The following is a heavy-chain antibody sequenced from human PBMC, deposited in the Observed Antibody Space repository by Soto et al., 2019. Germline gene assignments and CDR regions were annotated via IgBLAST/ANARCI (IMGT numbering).Heavy chain of an antibody. CDR2: IRAAGDP. J-gene: IGHJ6*02. V-gene: IGHV3-13*05. CDR3: ARTDRDFYGLDV. CDR1: GFTFRNYD. Sequence: EVQLVESGGGLVQPGGSLRLSCEAFGFTFRNYDMPWFRQGTGKGLEWVSGIRAAGDPDDADSVEGRFTISRENAQNSFFLQMNSLRVSDTAVYYCARTDRDFYGLDVWGQGTTVIVSS.